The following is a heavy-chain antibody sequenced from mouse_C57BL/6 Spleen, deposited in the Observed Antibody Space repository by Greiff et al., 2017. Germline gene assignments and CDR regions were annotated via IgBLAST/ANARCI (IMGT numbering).Heavy chain of an antibody. CDR1: GFTFSDYY. Sequence: EVMLVESGGGLVQPGGSLKLSCAASGFTFSDYYMYWVRQTPEKRLEWVAYISNGGGSTYYPDTVKGRFTISRDNAKNTLYLQMSRLKSEDTAMYYCARQGDGSSFDWYFDVWGTGTTVTVSS. CDR2: ISNGGGST. V-gene: IGHV5-12*01. CDR3: ARQGDGSSFDWYFDV. J-gene: IGHJ1*03. D-gene: IGHD1-1*01.